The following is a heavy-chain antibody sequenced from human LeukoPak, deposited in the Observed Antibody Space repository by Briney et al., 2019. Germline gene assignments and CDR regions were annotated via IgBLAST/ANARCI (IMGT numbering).Heavy chain of an antibody. Sequence: ASVKVSCKASGYTFTSYGLSWVRQPPAQGLEWMGWISGYNGNTKYAQKLQGRVSMTTDTSTSTAYMELRTLRSDDTAVYYCARTPTVTVGYYYYGMDVWGQGTTVTVSS. CDR3: ARTPTVTVGYYYYGMDV. J-gene: IGHJ6*02. CDR2: ISGYNGNT. V-gene: IGHV1-18*01. D-gene: IGHD4-17*01. CDR1: GYTFTSYG.